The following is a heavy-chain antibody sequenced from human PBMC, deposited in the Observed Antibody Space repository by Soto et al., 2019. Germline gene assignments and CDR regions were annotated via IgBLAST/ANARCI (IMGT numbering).Heavy chain of an antibody. D-gene: IGHD3-3*01. CDR3: ARSQGITTFNWFDP. CDR1: GGTVSSSGYY. CDR2: IYYSGST. J-gene: IGHJ5*02. Sequence: TSETLSLTSTVSGGTVSSSGYYWGWIRQPPGKGLEWIGSIYYSGSTYYNPSLKSRVTISVDTSKNQFSLRLSSVTAADTSFYYCARSQGITTFNWFDPWGQGTLVTVSS. V-gene: IGHV4-39*01.